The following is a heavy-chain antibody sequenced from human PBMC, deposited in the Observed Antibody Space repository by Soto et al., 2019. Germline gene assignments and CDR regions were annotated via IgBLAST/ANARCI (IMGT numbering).Heavy chain of an antibody. Sequence: QVQLVQSGAEVKKPGSSVKVSCKASGGTFSSYAISWVRQAPGQGLEWMGGIIPIFGTANYAQTFQGRVTITADQSTSTAYMELSSLRSEAAAVYYCARPVNSNSYYYCMDVWGQGTTVTVSS. CDR3: ARPVNSNSYYYCMDV. J-gene: IGHJ6*02. CDR1: GGTFSSYA. V-gene: IGHV1-69*12. CDR2: IIPIFGTA. D-gene: IGHD4-4*01.